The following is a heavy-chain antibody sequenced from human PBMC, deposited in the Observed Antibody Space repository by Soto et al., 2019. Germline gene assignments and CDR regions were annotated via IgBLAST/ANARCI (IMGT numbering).Heavy chain of an antibody. Sequence: EVKLVESGGGLVQPGGSLKLSCAASGFIFSGSAIHWVRQASGKGLEWVGRIRSRANNYATSFAASVKGRFIFSRDDSKNMAYLQMNTLKTEDTAVYYCSRGQRAAIGYYYYHGMDVWGQGTTVTVSS. J-gene: IGHJ6*02. CDR3: SRGQRAAIGYYYYHGMDV. CDR1: GFIFSGSA. V-gene: IGHV3-73*02. CDR2: IRSRANNYAT. D-gene: IGHD2-2*02.